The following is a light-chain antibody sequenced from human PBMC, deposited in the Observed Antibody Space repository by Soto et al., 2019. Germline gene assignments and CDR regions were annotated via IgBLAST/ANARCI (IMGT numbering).Light chain of an antibody. CDR2: AAS. CDR3: QQTYSILFT. V-gene: IGKV1-39*01. Sequence: DIQMTQSPSSLSASVGDRVTITCRASQSISSYLNWYRQKPGKAPKILIYAASSLQSGVPSRFSGSGSGTDFTLTISSLQPEDFATYYCQQTYSILFTFGGGTKVDIK. CDR1: QSISSY. J-gene: IGKJ4*01.